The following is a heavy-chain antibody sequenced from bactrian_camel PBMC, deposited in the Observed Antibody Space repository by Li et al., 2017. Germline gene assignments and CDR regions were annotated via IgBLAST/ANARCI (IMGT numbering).Heavy chain of an antibody. D-gene: IGHD1*01. CDR3: AAGLTFCARLLPAPFLTY. CDR1: GFTASRNC. J-gene: IGHJ4*01. CDR2: LLTSDGHA. Sequence: HVQLVESGGGSVQDGGSLRLACVASGFTASRNCVAWFRQNLGKEHEGVATLLTSDGHAYYADSVKGRFTISKDNAKNTLYLQMNSLKPEDTAMFYCAAGLTFCARLLPAPFLTYWGQGTQVTVS. V-gene: IGHV3S1*01.